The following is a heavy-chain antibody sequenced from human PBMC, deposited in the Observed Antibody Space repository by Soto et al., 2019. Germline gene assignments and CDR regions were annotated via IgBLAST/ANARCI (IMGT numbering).Heavy chain of an antibody. CDR2: INHSGST. D-gene: IGHD2-8*02. V-gene: IGHV4-34*01. CDR3: ARDKITGLFDY. CDR1: GGSFSGYY. Sequence: QVQLQQWGAGLLKPSETLSLTSAVYGGSFSGYYWTWIRHPPGTGLEWIGEINHSGSTNYNPSLKSRGTISVDTSKNQFSLKMTSVTAADTAVYYCARDKITGLFDYWGQGTLVTVSS. J-gene: IGHJ4*02.